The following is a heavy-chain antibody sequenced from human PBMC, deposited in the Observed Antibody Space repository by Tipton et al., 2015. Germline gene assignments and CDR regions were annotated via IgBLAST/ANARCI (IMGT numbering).Heavy chain of an antibody. CDR3: ARGALGRRSDAFDI. J-gene: IGHJ3*02. CDR2: INPSGGST. D-gene: IGHD3-16*01. Sequence: QSGPEVKKPGASVKISCKASGYTFTTYYMHWVRQAPGQGLEWMGIINPSGGSTTYSQKFQGRVTMTRDTSTSTFYMELSSLRSEDTAVYYCARGALGRRSDAFDIWGQGAMVSVSS. V-gene: IGHV1-46*01. CDR1: GYTFTTYY.